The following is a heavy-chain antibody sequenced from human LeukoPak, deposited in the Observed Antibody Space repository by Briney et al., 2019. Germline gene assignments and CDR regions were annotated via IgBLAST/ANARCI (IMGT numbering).Heavy chain of an antibody. V-gene: IGHV3-33*01. Sequence: GRSLRLSCAASGLAFNIFGMHWVRQAPGKGLEWVAVIWYDGTNKFYADSVKGRFTISRDNAKNSLYLQMNSLRDEDTAVYYCARDAGPRDYGSGSYLGYWGQGTLVTVSS. J-gene: IGHJ4*02. CDR3: ARDAGPRDYGSGSYLGY. CDR2: IWYDGTNK. CDR1: GLAFNIFG. D-gene: IGHD3-10*01.